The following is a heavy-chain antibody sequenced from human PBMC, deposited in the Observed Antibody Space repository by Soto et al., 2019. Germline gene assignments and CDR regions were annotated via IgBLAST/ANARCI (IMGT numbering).Heavy chain of an antibody. V-gene: IGHV4-30-2*01. Sequence: PPEKLRVTKVVSGGSVSRGGFSGSWIRQPPGKGLEWPGYVFHSGSTHYNPALESRVTMSLDRSNNQISLRLTSVTSAYTAVYFCARIFHWVAPLGQ. J-gene: IGHJ5*02. CDR3: ARIFHWVAP. CDR2: VFHSGST. CDR1: GGSVSRGGFS. D-gene: IGHD3-3*01.